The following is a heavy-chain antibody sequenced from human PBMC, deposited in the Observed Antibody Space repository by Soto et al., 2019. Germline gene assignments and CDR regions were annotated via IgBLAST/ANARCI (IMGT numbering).Heavy chain of an antibody. CDR1: GFTFSSYA. CDR3: VHHGSGSSLGHFDY. V-gene: IGHV3-23*01. CDR2: ISGSGGST. J-gene: IGHJ4*02. D-gene: IGHD3-10*01. Sequence: GGSLRLSCAASGFTFSSYAMSWVRQAPGKGLEWVSAISGSGGSTYYADSVKGRFTISRDNSKNTLYLQMNSLRAEDTAVYYCVHHGSGSSLGHFDYWGQGTLVTVSS.